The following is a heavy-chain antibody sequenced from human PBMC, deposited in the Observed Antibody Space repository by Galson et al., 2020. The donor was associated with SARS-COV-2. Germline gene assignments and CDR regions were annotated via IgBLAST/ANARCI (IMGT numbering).Heavy chain of an antibody. CDR2: ISYTGST. D-gene: IGHD1-26*01. V-gene: IGHV4-59*08. J-gene: IGHJ4*02. Sequence: ETSETLSLTCAVSIGSMTGHYWSWIRQAPGKGLEWIGYISYTGSTTYNPPLKSRVTISIDTSKNQFSLKLTSVTAADTALYYCAKLAEGRRSSEDYWGQGTLVTVSS. CDR3: AKLAEGRRSSEDY. CDR1: IGSMTGHY.